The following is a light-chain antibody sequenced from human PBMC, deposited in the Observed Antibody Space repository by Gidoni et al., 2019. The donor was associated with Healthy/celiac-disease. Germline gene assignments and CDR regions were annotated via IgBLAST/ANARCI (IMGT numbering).Light chain of an antibody. CDR3: QAWDSSTVV. Sequence: YELTQPPSVSGTQGQTASITCSGDKLGDKYACWYQQKPGQSPVLVIYQDSKRPSGIPERFSGSISGNTATLTISGTQAMDEADYYCQAWDSSTVVFGGGTKLTVL. J-gene: IGLJ2*01. CDR2: QDS. CDR1: KLGDKY. V-gene: IGLV3-1*01.